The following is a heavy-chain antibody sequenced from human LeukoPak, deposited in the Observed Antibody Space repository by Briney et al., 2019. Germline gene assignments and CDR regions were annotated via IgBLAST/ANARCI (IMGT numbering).Heavy chain of an antibody. J-gene: IGHJ6*04. CDR2: ISAYNGKT. D-gene: IGHD1-26*01. CDR1: GYTFTSYG. CDR3: ARVGGWDYYYYGMDV. V-gene: IGHV1-18*01. Sequence: ASVKVSCKASGYTFTSYGISWVRQAPGQGLEWMGWISAYNGKTNYAQTLQGRVTMTTDTSPSTAYMEMRRLRSDDTAVYYGARVGGWDYYYYGMDVWGEGTTVSVPS.